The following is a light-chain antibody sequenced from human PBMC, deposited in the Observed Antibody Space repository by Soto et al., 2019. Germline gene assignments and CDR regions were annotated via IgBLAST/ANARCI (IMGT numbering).Light chain of an antibody. V-gene: IGKV3-20*01. CDR3: QQYGSSLSNT. CDR2: GAS. Sequence: EIVLTQSPGTLSLSPGERATLSCRASQSVSSSYLAWYQQKPGQAPRLLIYGASSRATGIPDRFSGSGSGTDFTLTISRLEPEYFAVYYGQQYGSSLSNTFGQGTKLEIK. CDR1: QSVSSSY. J-gene: IGKJ2*01.